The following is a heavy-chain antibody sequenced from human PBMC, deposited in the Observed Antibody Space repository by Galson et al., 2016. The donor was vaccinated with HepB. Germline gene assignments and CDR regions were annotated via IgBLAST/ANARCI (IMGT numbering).Heavy chain of an antibody. CDR3: ARDWLVAVFDY. Sequence: SVKVSCKASGYTFASYGISRVRQAPGQGLEWMGWISAYNGNTNYAQKLQGRVTMTTDTSTSTAYMELRSLRSDDTAVYYCARDWLVAVFDYWGQGTLVTVSS. J-gene: IGHJ4*02. CDR2: ISAYNGNT. V-gene: IGHV1-18*01. CDR1: GYTFASYG. D-gene: IGHD6-19*01.